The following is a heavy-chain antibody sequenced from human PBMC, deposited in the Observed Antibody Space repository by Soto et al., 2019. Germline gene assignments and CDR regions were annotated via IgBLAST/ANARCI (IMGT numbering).Heavy chain of an antibody. V-gene: IGHV1-46*02. CDR3: AREAYSTSWYYFDF. CDR2: INPNGGGT. CDR1: GYTFNYQH. Sequence: GASVKVSCKASGYTFNYQHLHWVRQAPGQGLEWMGIINPNGGGTRYAQKFQGRVTMTRDTSTSTVFMELGSLTSDDTAVYFCAREAYSTSWYYFDFWGQGTLVTVSS. J-gene: IGHJ4*02. D-gene: IGHD6-13*01.